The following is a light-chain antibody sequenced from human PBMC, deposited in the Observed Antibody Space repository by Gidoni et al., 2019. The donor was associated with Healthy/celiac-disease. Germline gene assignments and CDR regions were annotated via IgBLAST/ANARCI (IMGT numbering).Light chain of an antibody. CDR2: GAS. J-gene: IGKJ2*01. V-gene: IGKV3-15*01. Sequence: EIVMTQSPATLSVSPGERATLSCRASQSVSSNLAWYQQTPGQAPRLLIYGASTRATGIPARFSGSGSGTEFTLTISSLQSEDFAVYYGQQYNNWPPLYTFGQGTKLEIK. CDR1: QSVSSN. CDR3: QQYNNWPPLYT.